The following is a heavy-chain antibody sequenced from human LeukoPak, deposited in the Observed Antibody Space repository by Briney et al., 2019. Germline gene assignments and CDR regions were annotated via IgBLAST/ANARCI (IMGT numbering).Heavy chain of an antibody. D-gene: IGHD1/OR15-1a*01. Sequence: QPGGSLRLSCAASGFTFSSYWMHWVRQAPGKGLVWVSRINSDGSSTSYADSVKGRFTISRDNAKNTLYLQMNSLRPEDTAVYYCAKKPGGSWEQTFDIWGQGTMVTVSS. V-gene: IGHV3-74*01. CDR2: INSDGSST. CDR1: GFTFSSYW. CDR3: AKKPGGSWEQTFDI. J-gene: IGHJ3*02.